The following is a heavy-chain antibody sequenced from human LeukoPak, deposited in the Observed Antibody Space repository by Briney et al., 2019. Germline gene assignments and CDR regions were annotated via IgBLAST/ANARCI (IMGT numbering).Heavy chain of an antibody. CDR2: ISAYNGNT. D-gene: IGHD5-18*01. CDR3: ARDFAYSYSYGHEDPDDY. J-gene: IGHJ4*02. V-gene: IGHV1-18*01. CDR1: GYTFTSYG. Sequence: GASVKVSCKASGYTFTSYGISWVRQAPGQGLEWMGWISAYNGNTNYAQKLQGGVTMTTDTSTSTAYMELRSLRSDDTAVYYCARDFAYSYSYGHEDPDDYWGQGTLVTVSS.